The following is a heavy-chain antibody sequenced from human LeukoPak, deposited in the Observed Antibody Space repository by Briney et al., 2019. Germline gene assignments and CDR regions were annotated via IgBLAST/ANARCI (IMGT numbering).Heavy chain of an antibody. CDR2: IYYSGST. V-gene: IGHV4-59*08. J-gene: IGHJ4*02. Sequence: SETLSLTCTVSGGSISSYYWSWIRQPPGKGLEWIGYIYYSGSTNYNPSLKSRVTISVDTSKNQFSLKLSSVTAADTAVYYCARHSPPYCYDSSGYSGFDYWGQGTLVTVSS. D-gene: IGHD3-22*01. CDR3: ARHSPPYCYDSSGYSGFDY. CDR1: GGSISSYY.